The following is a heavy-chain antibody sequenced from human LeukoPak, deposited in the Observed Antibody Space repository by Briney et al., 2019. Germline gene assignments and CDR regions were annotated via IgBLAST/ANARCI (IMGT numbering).Heavy chain of an antibody. D-gene: IGHD3-16*02. CDR3: ERLGLRVWGSYRYIKNFDY. J-gene: IGHJ4*02. V-gene: IGHV4-39*01. CDR1: RGFITSSNYC. Sequence: SETLSLTCTVSRGFITSSNYCWGWIRQPPGKGLEWIGSVFYSGSTYYNPSLKSRVTISVDTSNNQFSLKLSSVTAADTAVYYCERLGLRVWGSYRYIKNFDYWGQGTLVTVSS. CDR2: VFYSGST.